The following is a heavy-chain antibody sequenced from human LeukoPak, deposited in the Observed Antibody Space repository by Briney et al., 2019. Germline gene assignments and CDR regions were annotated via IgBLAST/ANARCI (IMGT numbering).Heavy chain of an antibody. J-gene: IGHJ4*02. CDR1: GFTFDDYA. CDR3: AKAQLGIDY. CDR2: ISWNSGSI. D-gene: IGHD7-27*01. V-gene: IGHV3-9*01. Sequence: GGSLRLSCAASGFTFDDYAMHWVRQAPGKGLEWVSGISWNSGSIGYADSVKGRFTISRDNAKNSLYLQMNSLRAEDTALYYCAKAQLGIDYWGQGTLVTVSS.